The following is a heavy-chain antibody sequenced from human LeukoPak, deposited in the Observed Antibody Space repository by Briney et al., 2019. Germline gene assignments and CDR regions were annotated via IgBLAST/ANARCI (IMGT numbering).Heavy chain of an antibody. V-gene: IGHV4-38-2*02. CDR1: GYSISSGYY. CDR3: AREEMGFGELPRLYYFDY. Sequence: SETLSLTCTVSGYSISSGYYWGWIRQPPGKGLEWIGSIYHSGSTYYNPSLKSRVTISVDTSKNQFSLKLSSVTAADTAVYYCAREEMGFGELPRLYYFDYWGQGTLVTVSS. CDR2: IYHSGST. J-gene: IGHJ4*02. D-gene: IGHD3-10*01.